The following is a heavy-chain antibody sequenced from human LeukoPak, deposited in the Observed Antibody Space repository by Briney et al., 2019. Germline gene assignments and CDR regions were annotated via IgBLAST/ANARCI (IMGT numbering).Heavy chain of an antibody. CDR1: GFTFDDYA. J-gene: IGHJ6*02. CDR2: ISWNSGSI. V-gene: IGHV3-9*01. Sequence: GRSLRLSCAASGFTFDDYAMHWVRQAPGKGLEWVSGISWNSGSIGYADSVKGRFTISRDNAKNSLYLQMNSLRAEDTALYYCANGYCSGGSCSLHYGMDVWGQGTTVTVSS. D-gene: IGHD2-15*01. CDR3: ANGYCSGGSCSLHYGMDV.